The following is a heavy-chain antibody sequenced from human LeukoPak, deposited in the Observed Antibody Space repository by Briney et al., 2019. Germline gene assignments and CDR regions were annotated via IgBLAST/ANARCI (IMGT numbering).Heavy chain of an antibody. Sequence: GASVKVSCKASGYTVTNYYMHWVRQAPGQGLEWMGMINPSISSRTYAQKFQGRVTVTSDTSTSTDYMEVSSLRSEDTAIYYCARSGMWFSTNDWGQGTLVTVSS. D-gene: IGHD2-21*01. J-gene: IGHJ4*02. V-gene: IGHV1-46*01. CDR3: ARSGMWFSTND. CDR1: GYTVTNYY. CDR2: INPSISSR.